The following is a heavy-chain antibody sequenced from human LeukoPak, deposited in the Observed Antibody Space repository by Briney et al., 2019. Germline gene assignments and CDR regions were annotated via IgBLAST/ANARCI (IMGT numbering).Heavy chain of an antibody. CDR2: IRSKTSGGTT. Sequence: GRSLRLSCTAPGFTFGDYAMSWVRQAPGKGLDRIGFIRSKTSGGTTEYAASVKGRFTILRDDSKSIAYLQINSLKTEDTAVYYCTRGDGSGSYWGQGTLVTVSS. D-gene: IGHD1-26*01. CDR3: TRGDGSGSY. J-gene: IGHJ4*02. V-gene: IGHV3-49*04. CDR1: GFTFGDYA.